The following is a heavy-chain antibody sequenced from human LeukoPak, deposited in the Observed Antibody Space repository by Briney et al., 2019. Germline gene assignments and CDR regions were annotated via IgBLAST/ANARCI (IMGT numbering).Heavy chain of an antibody. Sequence: GGSLRLSCAAPGFTFSSYWMHWVRQAPGTGLVWVARIKTDGSYSEYADSVKGRFTISRDNAKNTLSLQMNNLRAEDTAVYYCAREGVPGGLNYWGQGSLVTVSS. D-gene: IGHD2-8*02. CDR1: GFTFSSYW. V-gene: IGHV3-74*03. CDR3: AREGVPGGLNY. CDR2: IKTDGSYS. J-gene: IGHJ4*02.